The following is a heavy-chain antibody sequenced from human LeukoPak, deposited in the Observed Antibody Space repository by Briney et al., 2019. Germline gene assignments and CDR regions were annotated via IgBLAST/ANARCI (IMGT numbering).Heavy chain of an antibody. V-gene: IGHV1-18*01. CDR3: ARDAPLVTTYYYYGMDV. J-gene: IGHJ6*02. CDR2: ISAYNGNT. CDR1: GYTFTSYG. D-gene: IGHD3-9*01. Sequence: ASVKASCKASGYTFTSYGISWVRQAPGQGLEWMGWISAYNGNTNYAQKLQGRVTMTTDTSTSTAYMELRSLRSDDTAVYYCARDAPLVTTYYYYGMDVWGQGTTVTVSS.